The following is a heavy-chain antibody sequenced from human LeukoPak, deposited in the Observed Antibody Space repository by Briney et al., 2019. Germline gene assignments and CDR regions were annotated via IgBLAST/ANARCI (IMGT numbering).Heavy chain of an antibody. D-gene: IGHD3-10*01. Sequence: PGGSLRLSCAASGFTFSSYGMHWVRQAPGKGREGVAVISYDGSNKYYADSVKGRFTISRDNSKNTLYLQMNSLRAEDTAVYYCAKEVWFGELLYAFASWGQGTLVTVSS. J-gene: IGHJ4*02. CDR1: GFTFSSYG. CDR3: AKEVWFGELLYAFAS. V-gene: IGHV3-30*18. CDR2: ISYDGSNK.